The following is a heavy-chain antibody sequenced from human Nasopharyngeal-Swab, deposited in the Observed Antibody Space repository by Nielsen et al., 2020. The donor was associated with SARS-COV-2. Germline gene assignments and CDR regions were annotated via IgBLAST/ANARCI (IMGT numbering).Heavy chain of an antibody. V-gene: IGHV4-59*01. CDR2: IHDSGTS. D-gene: IGHD5-12*01. Sequence: RQAPGKGLEWIGFIHDSGTSYYNPSLKSRVTMAVDTSKNQISLKLGSVTVADTAVFYCAGGGYDYSLDWWGQGTLVTVSS. CDR3: AGGGYDYSLDW. J-gene: IGHJ4*02.